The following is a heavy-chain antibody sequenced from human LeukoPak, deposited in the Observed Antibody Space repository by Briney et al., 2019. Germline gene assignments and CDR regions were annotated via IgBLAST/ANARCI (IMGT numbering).Heavy chain of an antibody. D-gene: IGHD2-15*01. CDR3: ARATEAGSWNYYGMDV. CDR1: GYTLTELS. V-gene: IGHV1-24*01. J-gene: IGHJ6*02. Sequence: ASVKVSCKVSGYTLTELSMHWVRQAPGKGLEWMGGFDPEDGETIYAQKFQGRVTMTEDTSTDTAYMELSSLRSEDTAVYYCARATEAGSWNYYGMDVWGQGTTVTVSS. CDR2: FDPEDGET.